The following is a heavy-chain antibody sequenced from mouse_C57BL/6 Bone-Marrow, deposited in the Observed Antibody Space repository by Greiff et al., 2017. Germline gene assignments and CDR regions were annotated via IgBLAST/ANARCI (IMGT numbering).Heavy chain of an antibody. Sequence: EVKLMESGGGLVKPGGSLKLSCAASGFTFSDYGMHWVRQAPEKGLEWVAYISSGRSTIYYADTVKGRFTISRDNAKNTLFLQMTSLRSEDTAMYYCARGVYYFDYWGQGTTLTVSS. CDR1: GFTFSDYG. CDR3: ARGVYYFDY. CDR2: ISSGRSTI. J-gene: IGHJ2*01. V-gene: IGHV5-17*01.